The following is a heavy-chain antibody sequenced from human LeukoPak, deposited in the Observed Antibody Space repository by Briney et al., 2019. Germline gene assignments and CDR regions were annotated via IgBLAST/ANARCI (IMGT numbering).Heavy chain of an antibody. CDR3: ASGGYSGYDLPNYYYGMDV. CDR2: IYYSGST. J-gene: IGHJ6*02. Sequence: SETLSLTCTVSGGSISSYYWSWIRQPPGKGLEWIGYIYYSGSTNYNPSLKSRVTISVDTSKNQFSLKLSSETAADTAVYYCASGGYSGYDLPNYYYGMDVWGQGTTVTVSS. D-gene: IGHD5-12*01. V-gene: IGHV4-59*01. CDR1: GGSISSYY.